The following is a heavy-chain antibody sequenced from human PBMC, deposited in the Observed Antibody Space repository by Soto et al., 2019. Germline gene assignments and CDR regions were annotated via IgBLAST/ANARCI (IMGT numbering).Heavy chain of an antibody. D-gene: IGHD3-10*01. Sequence: GGSLRLCCAASGFTFSSHAMNWVRQAPGKGLEWLSYITSTSSTKSYADSVKGRFTISRDNAKNSLYLQMNSLRDEDTAVYYCARRITMVRGPYYYYALDVWGQGTTVTVSS. CDR1: GFTFSSHA. CDR3: ARRITMVRGPYYYYALDV. CDR2: ITSTSSTK. V-gene: IGHV3-48*02. J-gene: IGHJ6*02.